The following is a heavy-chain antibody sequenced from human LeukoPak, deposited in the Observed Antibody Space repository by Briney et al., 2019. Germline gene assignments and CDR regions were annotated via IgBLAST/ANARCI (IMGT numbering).Heavy chain of an antibody. J-gene: IGHJ4*02. D-gene: IGHD6-13*01. CDR1: GYTFTSYG. Sequence: ASVKVSCKASGYTFTSYGISWVRQAPGQGLEWMGWISAYNGNTNYAQKFQGRVTITADKSTSTAYMELSSLRSEDTAVYYCARQQQLAYSVAHFDYWGQGTLVTVSS. CDR3: ARQQQLAYSVAHFDY. V-gene: IGHV1-18*01. CDR2: ISAYNGNT.